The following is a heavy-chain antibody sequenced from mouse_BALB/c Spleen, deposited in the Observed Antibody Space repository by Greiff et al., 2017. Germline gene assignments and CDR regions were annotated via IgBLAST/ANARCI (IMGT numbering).Heavy chain of an antibody. CDR1: GFSLTSYG. V-gene: IGHV2-2*02. Sequence: QVQLQQSGPGLVQPSQSLSITCTVSGFSLTSYGVHWVRQSPGKGLEWLGVIWSGGSTDYNAAFISSLSISKDNSKSQVFFKMNSLQANDTAIYYCARKDGSSYSWFAYWGQGTLVTVSA. D-gene: IGHD1-1*01. CDR3: ARKDGSSYSWFAY. CDR2: IWSGGST. J-gene: IGHJ3*01.